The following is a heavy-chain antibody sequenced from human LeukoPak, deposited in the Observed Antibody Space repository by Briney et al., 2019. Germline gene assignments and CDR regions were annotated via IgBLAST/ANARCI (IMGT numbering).Heavy chain of an antibody. D-gene: IGHD3-3*01. CDR2: VNPNSGGT. Sequence: ASVKVSCKASGYTFTGYYMHWVRQAPGQGREWMGWVNPNSGGTNYAQKFQGRVTMTRDTSISTAYMELSRLRSDDTAVYYCASDSGSDFWSGYLGIWGQGTLVTVSS. CDR3: ASDSGSDFWSGYLGI. CDR1: GYTFTGYY. V-gene: IGHV1-2*02. J-gene: IGHJ4*02.